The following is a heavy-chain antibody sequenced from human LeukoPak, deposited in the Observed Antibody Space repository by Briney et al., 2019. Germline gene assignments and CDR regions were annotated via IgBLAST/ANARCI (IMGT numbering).Heavy chain of an antibody. V-gene: IGHV1-2*02. CDR2: INPHTGGT. D-gene: IGHD2-15*01. CDR1: GYTFTGYY. Sequence: ASVKVSCKASGYTFTGYYMHWVRQAPGQGLEWMGWINPHTGGTNYAQKFQGRVTMTRDASISTAYMELSRLRSDDTAVYYCARPYCGGGSCQDNFDYWGQGTLVTVPS. J-gene: IGHJ4*02. CDR3: ARPYCGGGSCQDNFDY.